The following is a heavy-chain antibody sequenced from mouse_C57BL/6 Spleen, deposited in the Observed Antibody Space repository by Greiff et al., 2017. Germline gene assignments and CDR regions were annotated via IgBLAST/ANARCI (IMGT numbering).Heavy chain of an antibody. D-gene: IGHD4-1*01. CDR1: GYTFTSYW. CDR2: IHPNSGST. Sequence: QVQLQQPGAELVKPGASVKLSCKASGYTFTSYWMHWVKQRPGQGLEWIGMIHPNSGSTNYNEKFKSKATLTVDKSSSTAYMQLSSLTSEDSAVYYCARVANWDVEAMDYWGQGTSVTVSS. J-gene: IGHJ4*01. V-gene: IGHV1-64*01. CDR3: ARVANWDVEAMDY.